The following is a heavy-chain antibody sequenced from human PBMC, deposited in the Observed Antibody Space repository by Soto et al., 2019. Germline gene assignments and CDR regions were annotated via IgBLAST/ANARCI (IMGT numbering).Heavy chain of an antibody. Sequence: PSETLSLTCTVSGGSISSYYWSWIRQAPGKGLEWVSSISSSSSYIYYADSVKGRFTISRDNAKNSLYLQMNSLRAEDTAVYYCAREGYSSSWADAFDIWGQGTMVTVSS. J-gene: IGHJ3*02. CDR3: AREGYSSSWADAFDI. V-gene: IGHV3-21*01. D-gene: IGHD6-13*01. CDR2: ISSSSSYI. CDR1: GGSISSYY.